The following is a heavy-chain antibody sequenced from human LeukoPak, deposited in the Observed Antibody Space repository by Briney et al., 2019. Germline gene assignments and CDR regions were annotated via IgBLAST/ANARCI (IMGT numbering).Heavy chain of an antibody. CDR1: GYTFTGYY. V-gene: IGHV1-2*02. Sequence: ASVKVSCKASGYTFTGYYMHWVRQAPGQGLEWMGWINPNSGGTNYAQKFQGRVTMTRDTSISTAYMELSRLRSVDTAVYYCARDGRPGIAVAYNWFDPWGQGTLVTVSS. D-gene: IGHD6-19*01. CDR3: ARDGRPGIAVAYNWFDP. CDR2: INPNSGGT. J-gene: IGHJ5*02.